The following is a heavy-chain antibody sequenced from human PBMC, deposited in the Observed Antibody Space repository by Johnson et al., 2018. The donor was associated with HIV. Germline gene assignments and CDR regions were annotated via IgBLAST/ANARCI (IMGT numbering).Heavy chain of an antibody. J-gene: IGHJ3*02. CDR2: LYSGGST. Sequence: VQLVESGGGVVQRGRSLRLSCAASGFTVSSNYMGWVRQAPGKGLEWVSVLYSGGSTYYTDSVKGRFTISRDNAKNSLFLQMNSLRAEDTALYSCARVGVDDAFDIWGQGTMVTVYS. D-gene: IGHD2-15*01. CDR1: GFTVSSNY. CDR3: ARVGVDDAFDI. V-gene: IGHV3-53*01.